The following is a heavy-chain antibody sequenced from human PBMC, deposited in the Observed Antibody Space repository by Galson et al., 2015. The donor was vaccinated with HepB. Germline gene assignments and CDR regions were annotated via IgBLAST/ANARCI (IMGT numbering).Heavy chain of an antibody. Sequence: SLRLSCAASGFTVSSNYMSWVRQAPGKGLEWVSAISGSGGSTYYADSVKGRFTISRDNSKNTLYLQMNSLRAEDTAVYYCAKEGINDYGDSDWYFDLWGRGTLVTVSS. CDR1: GFTVSSNY. D-gene: IGHD4-17*01. CDR3: AKEGINDYGDSDWYFDL. V-gene: IGHV3-23*01. CDR2: ISGSGGST. J-gene: IGHJ2*01.